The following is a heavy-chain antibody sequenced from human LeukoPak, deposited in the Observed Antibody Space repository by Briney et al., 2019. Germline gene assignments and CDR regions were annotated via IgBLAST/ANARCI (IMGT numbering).Heavy chain of an antibody. CDR2: INHSGST. D-gene: IGHD4-23*01. Sequence: SETLSLTCAVYGRSFSGYYWSWIRQPPGKGLEWIGEINHSGSTNYNPSLKSRVTISVDTSKNQFSLKLSSVTAADTAVYYCARGGQVVTPNPVDYWGQGTLVTVSS. CDR3: ARGGQVVTPNPVDY. CDR1: GRSFSGYY. V-gene: IGHV4-34*01. J-gene: IGHJ4*02.